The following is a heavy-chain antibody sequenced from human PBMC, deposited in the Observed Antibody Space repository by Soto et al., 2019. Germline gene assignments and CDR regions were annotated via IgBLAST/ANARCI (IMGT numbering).Heavy chain of an antibody. J-gene: IGHJ6*02. D-gene: IGHD6-13*01. V-gene: IGHV4-34*01. CDR2: INHSGST. CDR3: ARNEVGQQLAAEGYYYYYCMDV. CDR1: GGYFSGYY. Sequence: SETLSLTCAVYGGYFSGYYWSWIRQPPGKGLEWIGEINHSGSTNYNPSLKSLVTISVDTSKNQFSLKLSSVTAADTAVYYCARNEVGQQLAAEGYYYYYCMDVWGQGTTVTVSS.